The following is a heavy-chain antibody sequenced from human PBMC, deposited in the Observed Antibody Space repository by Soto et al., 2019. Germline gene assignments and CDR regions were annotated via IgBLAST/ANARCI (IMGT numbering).Heavy chain of an antibody. Sequence: EVQLLESGGGWVQPGGSLRLSCAASGFTFSNYAMSWVRQAPGKGLEWVSAVSGGGVNTYYAESVRGRFTISRDNSENTLYLQLNRLRAEDTAVYYCARSGSDWFTFDYWGQGALLTVSS. CDR1: GFTFSNYA. J-gene: IGHJ4*02. CDR3: ARSGSDWFTFDY. D-gene: IGHD6-19*01. V-gene: IGHV3-23*01. CDR2: VSGGGVNT.